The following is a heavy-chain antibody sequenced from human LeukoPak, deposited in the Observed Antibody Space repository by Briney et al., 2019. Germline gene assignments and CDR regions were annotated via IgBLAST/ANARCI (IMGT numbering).Heavy chain of an antibody. J-gene: IGHJ4*02. CDR1: GYSFTSCW. V-gene: IGHV5-51*01. CDR2: IYPGDSDT. D-gene: IGHD6-6*01. Sequence: GESLKISCKGSGYSFTSCWIGWLRQMPGQGLEWMGIIYPGDSDTRYSPSFQGQVTISADKSISTAYLQWSSLKASDTAMYYRASGWEGYSSSSYWGQGTLLTVSS. CDR3: ASGWEGYSSSSY.